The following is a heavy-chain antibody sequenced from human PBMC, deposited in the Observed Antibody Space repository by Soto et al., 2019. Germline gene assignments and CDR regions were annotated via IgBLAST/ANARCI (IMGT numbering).Heavy chain of an antibody. CDR2: VSSDGSNK. CDR1: GFSFSKYG. Sequence: GGSLRLSCAASGFSFSKYGMHWVRQAPGKGLEWVASVSSDGSNKYYADSVKGRFTISRDNSKSTLYLQVDSLRGDDTAVYYCAKDRVIQLLPIWPDPWGQGTLVTVSS. D-gene: IGHD2-2*01. V-gene: IGHV3-30*18. CDR3: AKDRVIQLLPIWPDP. J-gene: IGHJ5*02.